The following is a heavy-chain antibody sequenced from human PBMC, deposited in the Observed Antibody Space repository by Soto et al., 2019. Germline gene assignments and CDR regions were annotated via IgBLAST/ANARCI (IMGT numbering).Heavy chain of an antibody. CDR3: ARVDRGVVDY. Sequence: QVQLQQWGAGLLKPSETLSLTCAVYGGSFSGYYWCWIRQPPGKGLEWIGEINHSGSTNYNPSLKSRVTISVDTSKNQFSLKLSSATAADTAVYYCARVDRGVVDYWGQGTLVTVSS. CDR2: INHSGST. J-gene: IGHJ4*02. CDR1: GGSFSGYY. D-gene: IGHD3-22*01. V-gene: IGHV4-34*01.